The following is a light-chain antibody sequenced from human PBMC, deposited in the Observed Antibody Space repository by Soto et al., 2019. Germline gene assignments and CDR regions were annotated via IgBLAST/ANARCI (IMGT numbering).Light chain of an antibody. CDR1: QSIRSW. CDR3: QQYNSYST. V-gene: IGKV1-5*03. CDR2: KAS. J-gene: IGKJ1*01. Sequence: DVQMTQSPCALSPSVGDSVTITCRASQSIRSWLAWYQQKPGKAPKLRIYKASSLESGVPSRLSGSGSGTEFTLTISSLQPDDFATYYCQQYNSYSTFGQGTKVDIK.